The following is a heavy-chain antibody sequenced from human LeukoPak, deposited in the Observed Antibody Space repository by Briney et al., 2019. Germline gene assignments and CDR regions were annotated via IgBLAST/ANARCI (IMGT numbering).Heavy chain of an antibody. J-gene: IGHJ4*02. CDR3: ARDLRVGAGHYFDY. D-gene: IGHD1-26*01. V-gene: IGHV4-4*07. Sequence: PSETLSLTCTVSGGSVSSYYWSWIRQPAGKGLEWIGRIYTSGSTNYNPSLKSRVTISVDTSKNQFSLKLSSVTAADTAVYYCARDLRVGAGHYFDYWGQGTLVTVSS. CDR2: IYTSGST. CDR1: GGSVSSYY.